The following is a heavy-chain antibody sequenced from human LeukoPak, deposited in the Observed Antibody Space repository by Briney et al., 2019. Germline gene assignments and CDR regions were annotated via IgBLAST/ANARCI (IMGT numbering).Heavy chain of an antibody. V-gene: IGHV3-23*01. CDR3: PNAAYDILTGYGGD. Sequence: GVSLRLSCAAAGFTFSSYAMSWVRQAPGKGLEWVSAISGSGGSTYYADSVKGRFTISRDNSKNTLYLQMNSLRAEDTAFFYCPNAAYDILTGYGGDWGQGTLVTVSS. CDR2: ISGSGGST. J-gene: IGHJ4*02. CDR1: GFTFSSYA. D-gene: IGHD3-9*01.